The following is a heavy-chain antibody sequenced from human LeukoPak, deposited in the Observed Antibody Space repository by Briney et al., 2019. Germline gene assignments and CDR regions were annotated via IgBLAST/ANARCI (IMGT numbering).Heavy chain of an antibody. J-gene: IGHJ4*02. CDR3: ARQRGYCSDGNCYFDY. V-gene: IGHV3-23*01. CDR2: ISGSGSVT. CDR1: GLAFSDHY. D-gene: IGHD2-15*01. Sequence: GGSLRLSCAVSGLAFSDHYMDWVRQPPGRGLEWVSAISGSGSVTYYADSVKGRFTISRDNSKNTLYLQMNSLRDEDTAVYHCARQRGYCSDGNCYFDYWGQGTLVTVSS.